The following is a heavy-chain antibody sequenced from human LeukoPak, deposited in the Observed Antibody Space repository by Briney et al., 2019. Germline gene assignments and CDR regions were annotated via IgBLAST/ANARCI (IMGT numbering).Heavy chain of an antibody. V-gene: IGHV4-61*02. J-gene: IGHJ3*02. D-gene: IGHD3-10*01. CDR3: ARVPYYYGSGGMRAFDI. CDR2: IYTSGST. Sequence: PSQTLSLTCTVSGGSISSGSYYWSWIRQPAGKGLEWIGRIYTSGSTNYNPSLKSRVTISVDTSKNQFSLKLSSVTAADTAVYYCARVPYYYGSGGMRAFDIWGQGTMVTVSS. CDR1: GGSISSGSYY.